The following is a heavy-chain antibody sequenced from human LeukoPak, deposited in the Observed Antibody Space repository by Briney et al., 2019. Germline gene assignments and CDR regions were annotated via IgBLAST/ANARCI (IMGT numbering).Heavy chain of an antibody. Sequence: SETLSLTCAVYGGSFSGYYWSWISQPPGKGLEWIGSIFYSGSTYDNPSLKSRVTISVDTSKNQFSLKVNSVTAADTAVYYCARHRSKWLQSSFDYWGQGTLVTVSS. CDR3: ARHRSKWLQSSFDY. CDR2: IFYSGST. V-gene: IGHV4-34*12. CDR1: GGSFSGYY. J-gene: IGHJ4*02. D-gene: IGHD5-24*01.